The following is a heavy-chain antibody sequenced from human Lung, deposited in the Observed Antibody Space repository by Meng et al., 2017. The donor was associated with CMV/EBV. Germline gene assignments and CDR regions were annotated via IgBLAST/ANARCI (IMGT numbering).Heavy chain of an antibody. J-gene: IGHJ6*02. Sequence: GSXRLSCAASGFTFSSYAMSWVRQAPGKGLEWVSAISGSGGSTYYADSVKGRFTISRDNSKNTLYLQMNSLRAEDTAVYYCAKYRGDGDAIAWFGYYYYGMDVXGQGXTVTVSS. CDR2: ISGSGGST. V-gene: IGHV3-23*01. CDR1: GFTFSSYA. D-gene: IGHD3-10*01. CDR3: AKYRGDGDAIAWFGYYYYGMDV.